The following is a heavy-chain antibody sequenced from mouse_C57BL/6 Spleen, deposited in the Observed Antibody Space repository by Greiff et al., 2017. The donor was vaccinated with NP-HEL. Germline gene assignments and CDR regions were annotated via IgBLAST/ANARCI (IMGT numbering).Heavy chain of an antibody. D-gene: IGHD1-1*01. J-gene: IGHJ2*01. CDR3: ARYSYYYGSSYDYFDY. CDR2: IYPGDGDT. CDR1: GYAFSSYW. V-gene: IGHV1-80*01. Sequence: QVHVKQSGAELEKPGASVKISCKASGYAFSSYWMNWVKQRPGKGLEWIGQIYPGDGDTNYNGKFKGKATLTADKSSSTAYMQLSSLTSEDSAVYFCARYSYYYGSSYDYFDYWGQGTTLTVSS.